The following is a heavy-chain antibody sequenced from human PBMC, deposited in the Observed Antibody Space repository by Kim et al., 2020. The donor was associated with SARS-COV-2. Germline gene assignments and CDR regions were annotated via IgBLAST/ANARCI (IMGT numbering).Heavy chain of an antibody. J-gene: IGHJ4*02. CDR2: ISAYNGNT. D-gene: IGHD5-12*01. Sequence: ASVKVSCKASGYTFTSYGISWVRQAPGQGLEWMGWISAYNGNTNYAQKLQGRVTMTTDTSTSTAYMELRSLRSDDTAVYYCARDSDGYNEYYFDYWGQGTLVTVSS. V-gene: IGHV1-18*01. CDR1: GYTFTSYG. CDR3: ARDSDGYNEYYFDY.